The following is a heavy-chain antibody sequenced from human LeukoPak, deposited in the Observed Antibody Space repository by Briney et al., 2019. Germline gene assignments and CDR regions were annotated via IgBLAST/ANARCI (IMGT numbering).Heavy chain of an antibody. V-gene: IGHV4-59*01. CDR1: GGSISSYY. J-gene: IGHJ6*03. Sequence: SSETLSLTCTVSGGSISSYYWSWIRQPPGKGLEWTGYIYYSGSTNYNPSLKSRVTISVDTSKNQFSLKLSSVTAADTAVYYCARAVGYYYDSSGYYQYYYYYMDVWGKGTTVTISS. D-gene: IGHD3-22*01. CDR3: ARAVGYYYDSSGYYQYYYYYMDV. CDR2: IYYSGST.